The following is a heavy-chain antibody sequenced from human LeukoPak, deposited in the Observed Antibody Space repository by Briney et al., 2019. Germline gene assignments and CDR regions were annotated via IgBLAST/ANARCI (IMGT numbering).Heavy chain of an antibody. CDR3: ARDSSGLMWFDP. CDR1: GGSISSYY. V-gene: IGHV4-59*01. D-gene: IGHD6-19*01. J-gene: IGHJ5*02. Sequence: SETLSLTRTVSGGSISSYYWSWIRQPPGKGLEWIGYIYYSGSTNYNPSLKSRVTISVDTSKNQFSLKLSSVTAADTAVYYCARDSSGLMWFDPWGQGTLVTVSS. CDR2: IYYSGST.